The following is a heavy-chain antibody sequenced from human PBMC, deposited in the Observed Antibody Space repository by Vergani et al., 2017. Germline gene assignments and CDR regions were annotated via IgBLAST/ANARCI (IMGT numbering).Heavy chain of an antibody. D-gene: IGHD3-10*01. J-gene: IGHJ4*02. Sequence: EVQLLESGGGLVQPGGSLRLSCAASGFTFSSYAMSWVRQAPGKGLEWVSAISGSGGSTYYADSVKGRFTISRDNSKNTLYLQMNSLRAEDTAVYYCAKDKTGITMVRGNFDYWGQGTLVTVSS. CDR3: AKDKTGITMVRGNFDY. V-gene: IGHV3-23*01. CDR1: GFTFSSYA. CDR2: ISGSGGST.